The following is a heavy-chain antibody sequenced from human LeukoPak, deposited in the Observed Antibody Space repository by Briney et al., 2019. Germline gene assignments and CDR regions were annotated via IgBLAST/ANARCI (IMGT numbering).Heavy chain of an antibody. CDR1: GFIFSNYG. V-gene: IGHV3-30*02. D-gene: IGHD6-13*01. CDR3: ATYSSSWDYYFDY. CDR2: IRYDGSNK. Sequence: GGSLRLSCAASGFIFSNYGMYWVRQAPGKGLEWVTFIRYDGSNKFYADSVKGRFTISRDNSKNTLYLQMNSLRAEDTAVYYCATYSSSWDYYFDYWGQGTLVTVSS. J-gene: IGHJ4*02.